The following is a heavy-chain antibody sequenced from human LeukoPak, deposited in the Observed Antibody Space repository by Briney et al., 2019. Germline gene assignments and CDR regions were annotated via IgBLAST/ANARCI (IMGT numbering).Heavy chain of an antibody. CDR2: IWYDGSNK. CDR1: GFTFSNYG. D-gene: IGHD6-6*01. Sequence: GSLRLSCAASGFTFSNYGMHWVRQAPGKGLEWVAVIWYDGSNKYYADSVKGRFTIPRDNSKNTLYLQMNSLRADDTAVYYCARPYSSSSDYYFDYWGQGTLVTVSS. V-gene: IGHV3-33*01. J-gene: IGHJ4*02. CDR3: ARPYSSSSDYYFDY.